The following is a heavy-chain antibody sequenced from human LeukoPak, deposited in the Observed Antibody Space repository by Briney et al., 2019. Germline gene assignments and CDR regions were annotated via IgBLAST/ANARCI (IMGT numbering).Heavy chain of an antibody. CDR3: AKDPGYSSSWSWFDP. CDR2: ISWNSGSI. Sequence: QPGGPLRLSCAASGFTLDDYAMHWVRQAPGKGLEWVSGISWNSGSIGYADSVKGRFTVSRDNAKNSLYLQMNSLRAEDTALYYCAKDPGYSSSWSWFDPWGQGTLVTVSS. CDR1: GFTLDDYA. J-gene: IGHJ5*02. D-gene: IGHD6-13*01. V-gene: IGHV3-9*01.